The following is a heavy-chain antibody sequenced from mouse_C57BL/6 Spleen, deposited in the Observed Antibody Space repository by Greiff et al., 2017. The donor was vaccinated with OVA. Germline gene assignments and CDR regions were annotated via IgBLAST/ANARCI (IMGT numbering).Heavy chain of an antibody. J-gene: IGHJ4*01. CDR3: ARWKMQYDEEDYYTMDY. Sequence: QVQLLQSGAELMKPGASVKLSCKATGYTFTGYWIEWVKQRPGHGLEWIGEILPGSGSTNYNEKFKGKATFTADTSSNTAYMQLSSLTTEDSAIYYCARWKMQYDEEDYYTMDYWGQGTSVTVSS. V-gene: IGHV1-9*01. CDR1: GYTFTGYW. CDR2: ILPGSGST. D-gene: IGHD2-14*01.